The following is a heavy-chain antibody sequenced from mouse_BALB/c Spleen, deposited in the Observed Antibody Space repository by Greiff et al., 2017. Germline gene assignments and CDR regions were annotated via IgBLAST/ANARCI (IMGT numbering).Heavy chain of an antibody. V-gene: IGHV1S29*02. D-gene: IGHD2-10*01. Sequence: VQLQQSGPELVKPGASVKISCKASGYTFTDYNMHWVKQSHGKSLEWIGYIYPYNGGTGYNQKFKSKATLTVDNSSSTAYMELRSLTSEDSAVYYCARSYYGNYYFDYWGQGTTLTVSS. CDR2: IYPYNGGT. CDR3: ARSYYGNYYFDY. CDR1: GYTFTDYN. J-gene: IGHJ2*01.